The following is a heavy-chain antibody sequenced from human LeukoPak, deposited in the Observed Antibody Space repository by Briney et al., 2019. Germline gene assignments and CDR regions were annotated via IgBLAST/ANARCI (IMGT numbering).Heavy chain of an antibody. Sequence: GGSLRLSCAASGFTFSSYGMGWVRQAPGKGLEWVSAISGSGGSTYYADSVNGRFTISRDNSRNTLYLQMNSLRAEDTAVYYCARGSGDYWGQGTLVTVSS. D-gene: IGHD3-10*01. CDR1: GFTFSSYG. CDR2: ISGSGGST. CDR3: ARGSGDY. V-gene: IGHV3-23*01. J-gene: IGHJ4*02.